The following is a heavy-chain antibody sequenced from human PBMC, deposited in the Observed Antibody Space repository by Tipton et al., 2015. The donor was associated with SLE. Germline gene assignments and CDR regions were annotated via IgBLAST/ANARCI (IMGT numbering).Heavy chain of an antibody. J-gene: IGHJ3*02. CDR1: GFTFSSYS. CDR2: ISSSSSTI. D-gene: IGHD3-22*01. Sequence: SLRLSCAASGFTFSSYSMNWVRQAPGKGLEWVSYISSSSSTIYYADSVKGRFTISRDNAKNSLYLQMNSLTAEDTAVYYCARQPRDSSGYYSDAFDIWGQGTMVTVSS. CDR3: ARQPRDSSGYYSDAFDI. V-gene: IGHV3-48*01.